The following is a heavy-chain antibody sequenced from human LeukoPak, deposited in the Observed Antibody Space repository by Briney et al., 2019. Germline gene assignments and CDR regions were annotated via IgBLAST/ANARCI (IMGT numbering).Heavy chain of an antibody. V-gene: IGHV4-59*12. J-gene: IGHJ4*02. CDR2: IYSSGST. CDR1: GGSISNYY. D-gene: IGHD6-13*01. Sequence: PSETLSLTCTVSGGSISNYYWSWIRQPPGEGLEWIGYIYSSGSTNYNPSLKSRVTISVDTSKNQFSLQLSSVTAADTAVYYCARVVPQYSSSWYLKPGYFDYWGQGTQVTVSS. CDR3: ARVVPQYSSSWYLKPGYFDY.